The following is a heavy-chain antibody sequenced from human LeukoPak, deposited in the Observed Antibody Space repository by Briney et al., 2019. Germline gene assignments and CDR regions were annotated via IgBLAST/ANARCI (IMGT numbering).Heavy chain of an antibody. V-gene: IGHV5-51*01. Sequence: GESLKISCKGSGYRFTSYWIGWVRPMPGKGLELMGIIYPGDSDTRYSPSFQGQVTISADKTISTAYLQWSSLKASDTAMYYCASALDDHHLDAFDIWGQGTMVTVSS. CDR2: IYPGDSDT. CDR3: ASALDDHHLDAFDI. J-gene: IGHJ3*02. D-gene: IGHD1-1*01. CDR1: GYRFTSYW.